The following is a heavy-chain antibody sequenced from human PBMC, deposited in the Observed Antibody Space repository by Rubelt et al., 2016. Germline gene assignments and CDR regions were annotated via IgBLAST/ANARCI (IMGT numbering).Heavy chain of an antibody. CDR1: GGSISSGGYY. Sequence: QVQLQESGPGLVKPSQTLSLTCTVSGGSISSGGYYWSWIRQPPGKGLEWIGEINHSGSTNYNPSLKSRVTISVDTSKNQFSLKLSSVTAADTAVYYCARGRMGFHYYYYGMDVWGQGTTVTVSS. V-gene: IGHV4-31*03. D-gene: IGHD1-26*01. CDR2: INHSGST. J-gene: IGHJ6*02. CDR3: ARGRMGFHYYYYGMDV.